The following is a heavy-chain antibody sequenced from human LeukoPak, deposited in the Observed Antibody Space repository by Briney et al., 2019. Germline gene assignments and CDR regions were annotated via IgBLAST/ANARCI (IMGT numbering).Heavy chain of an antibody. CDR2: IFYSGST. Sequence: PSETLSLTCTVSGGSISGYYWSWIRQPPGKGLEWIGYIFYSGSTNYNPSLKSRVTISVDTSKNQFSLKLSSVTAADTAVYYCARRIVGSGAYYYYYMDVWGKGTTSPSP. CDR1: GGSISGYY. J-gene: IGHJ6*03. CDR3: ARRIVGSGAYYYYYMDV. V-gene: IGHV4-59*01. D-gene: IGHD1-26*01.